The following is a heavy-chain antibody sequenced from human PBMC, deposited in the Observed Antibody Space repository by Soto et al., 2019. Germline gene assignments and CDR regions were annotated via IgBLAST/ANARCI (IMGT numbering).Heavy chain of an antibody. Sequence: EVQLVESGGGLVQPGGSLRLSCAASGFTFSSYELNWVRQAPGKGLEWVSYISISGGTIYYADSVKGRVTISRDNAKKSLYLQMNSLRAEDTAVYYCARGFGSGWSRGGYFDYWGQGTLDTVSS. CDR3: ARGFGSGWSRGGYFDY. D-gene: IGHD6-19*01. CDR2: ISISGGTI. CDR1: GFTFSSYE. V-gene: IGHV3-48*03. J-gene: IGHJ4*02.